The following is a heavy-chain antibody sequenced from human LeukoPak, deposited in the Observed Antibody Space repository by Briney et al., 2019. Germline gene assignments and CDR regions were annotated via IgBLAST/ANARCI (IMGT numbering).Heavy chain of an antibody. CDR2: ISSNGGST. CDR3: ARESNYYGSGNMYDY. V-gene: IGHV3-64*01. J-gene: IGHJ4*02. D-gene: IGHD3-10*01. CDR1: GFTFSSYA. Sequence: PGGSLRLSCAASGFTFSSYAMHWVRQAPGKGLEYVSAISSNGGSTYHANSVKGRFTISRDNSKNTLYLQMGSLRAEDMAVYYCARESNYYGSGNMYDYWGQGTLVTVSS.